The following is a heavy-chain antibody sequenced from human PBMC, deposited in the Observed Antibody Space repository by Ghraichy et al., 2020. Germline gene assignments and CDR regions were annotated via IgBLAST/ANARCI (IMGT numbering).Heavy chain of an antibody. V-gene: IGHV4-34*01. Sequence: SQTLSLTCAVYGGSFSDYYWTWLRQSPGKGLEWIGDINRSERTFYNPSLKSRVIISLDISKNQFSLKLSSVIAADTAVYYCARRRRSSTSVTARFFDSWGQGDRVTVSS. CDR3: ARRRRSSTSVTARFFDS. CDR1: GGSFSDYY. CDR2: INRSERT. D-gene: IGHD2-21*02. J-gene: IGHJ4*02.